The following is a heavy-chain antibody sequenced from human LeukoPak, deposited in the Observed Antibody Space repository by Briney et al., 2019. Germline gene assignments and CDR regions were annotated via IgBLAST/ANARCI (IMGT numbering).Heavy chain of an antibody. CDR3: ARGAGWNYFDY. J-gene: IGHJ4*02. CDR1: GFTVSSNY. D-gene: IGHD6-19*01. CDR2: VYSDGTT. V-gene: IGHV3-66*02. Sequence: GGSLRPSCACSGFTVSSNYMSWVRQAPGKGLEWVSVVYSDGTTYYADSVRGRFTISRDNSKNTLSLQMNSLRAEDTAVYYCARGAGWNYFDYWGQGTLVTVSS.